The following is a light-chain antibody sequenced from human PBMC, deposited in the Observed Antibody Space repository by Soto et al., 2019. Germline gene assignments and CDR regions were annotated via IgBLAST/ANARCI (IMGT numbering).Light chain of an antibody. CDR1: SGSIASNY. CDR3: QSYDSSNHVV. Sequence: NFMLTQPHSVSESPGKTVTISCTGSSGSIASNYVQWYQQRPGSAPTTVIYEDNQRPSGVPDRFSGSIDSSSNSASLTISGLKTEDEADYYWQSYDSSNHVVFGGGTKLTVL. V-gene: IGLV6-57*02. J-gene: IGLJ2*01. CDR2: EDN.